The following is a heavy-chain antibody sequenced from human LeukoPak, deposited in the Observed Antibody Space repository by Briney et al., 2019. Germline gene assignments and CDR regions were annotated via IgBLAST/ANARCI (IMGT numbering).Heavy chain of an antibody. V-gene: IGHV3-7*03. Sequence: GGSLRLSCAASGFTFSGSWMSWVRQAPGKGLEWVANIKADGNEKYYVDSVKGRFTISRDNAKNSLYLQMNSLRAEDTALYYCAKGRVNNGYWGQGTLVTVSS. CDR1: GFTFSGSW. J-gene: IGHJ4*02. CDR2: IKADGNEK. CDR3: AKGRVNNGY. D-gene: IGHD1/OR15-1a*01.